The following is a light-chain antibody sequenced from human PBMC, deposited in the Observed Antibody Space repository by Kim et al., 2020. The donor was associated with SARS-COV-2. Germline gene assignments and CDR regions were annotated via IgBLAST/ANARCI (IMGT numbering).Light chain of an antibody. CDR3: QKYGTSPPYT. CDR1: QSVNNNY. Sequence: EIVLTQSPGTLSLSPGERATLSCRASQSVNNNYLAWYQQKPGQAPRLLIHGASSRASGIPDRFSGSGSGTDFTLTISRLEPEDFAVYYCQKYGTSPPYTFGQGTKLEI. J-gene: IGKJ2*01. V-gene: IGKV3-20*01. CDR2: GAS.